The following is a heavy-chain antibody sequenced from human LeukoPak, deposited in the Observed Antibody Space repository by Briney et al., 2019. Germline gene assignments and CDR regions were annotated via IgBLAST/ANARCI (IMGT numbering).Heavy chain of an antibody. Sequence: GASMKVSCKVSGYTLTEFSMHWVRQAPGRGLEWMGGFDPEEGETIYAQNLQGRVILTEDTSTDTAYMELSSLRSEDTAVYYCVRSPALNWGLDYWGQGTLVTVSS. D-gene: IGHD2-21*01. CDR3: VRSPALNWGLDY. J-gene: IGHJ4*02. V-gene: IGHV1-24*01. CDR2: FDPEEGET. CDR1: GYTLTEFS.